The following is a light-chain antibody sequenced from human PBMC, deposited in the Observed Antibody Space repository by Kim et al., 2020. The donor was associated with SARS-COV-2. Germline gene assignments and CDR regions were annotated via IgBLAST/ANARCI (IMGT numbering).Light chain of an antibody. V-gene: IGLV3-1*01. CDR1: KLGDKY. J-gene: IGLJ1*01. CDR2: QDT. CDR3: QAWDRSTYV. Sequence: SYELTQPPSVSVSPGQTASITCSGDKLGDKYTYWYQQKPGQSPVLVIYQDTKRPSGIPERFSGSNSGNRATLTISGTQAMDEADYYCQAWDRSTYVFGTG.